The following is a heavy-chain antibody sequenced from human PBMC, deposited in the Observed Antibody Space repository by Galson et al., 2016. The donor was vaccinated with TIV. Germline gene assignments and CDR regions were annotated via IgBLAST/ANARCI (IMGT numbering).Heavy chain of an antibody. CDR3: ARGQSDSRGFDL. J-gene: IGHJ5*02. Sequence: SCKASGYSFTDYYIHWVRQAPGQGLEWMGWINPSSGGTFYAQRFQDWVTMTRDTSISTTYMDLSRLRPNDTAVYYCARGQSDSRGFDLWGQGTLVTVSS. V-gene: IGHV1-2*04. D-gene: IGHD2-21*02. CDR2: INPSSGGT. CDR1: GYSFTDYY.